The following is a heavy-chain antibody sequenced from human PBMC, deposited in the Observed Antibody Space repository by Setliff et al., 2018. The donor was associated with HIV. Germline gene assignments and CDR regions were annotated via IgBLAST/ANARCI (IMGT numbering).Heavy chain of an antibody. CDR2: INHSGST. D-gene: IGHD3-16*01. J-gene: IGHJ4*02. Sequence: KSSETLSLTCAVYGGSFSGYYWSWIRQPPGKGLEWIGEINHSGSTNYDPSLASRVTMSIDTSKMQFSLKLTSVSAADTAVYYCANMGGRYVGYFESWGQGTLVTVSS. CDR1: GGSFSGYY. V-gene: IGHV4-34*01. CDR3: ANMGGRYVGYFES.